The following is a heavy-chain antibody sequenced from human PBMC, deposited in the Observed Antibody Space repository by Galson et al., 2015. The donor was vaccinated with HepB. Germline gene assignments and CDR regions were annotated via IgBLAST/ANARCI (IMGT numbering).Heavy chain of an antibody. D-gene: IGHD2-15*01. V-gene: IGHV3-48*01. Sequence: SLRLSCAASGFTFSRYSMNWVRQAPGKGQEWVSYISSGSITIYYGDSVKGRFTISRDNAKNSLYLHMNSLRAEDTAVYYSARVRLYSGAFDIWGQGTMVTVSS. CDR2: ISSGSITI. CDR1: GFTFSRYS. J-gene: IGHJ3*02. CDR3: ARVRLYSGAFDI.